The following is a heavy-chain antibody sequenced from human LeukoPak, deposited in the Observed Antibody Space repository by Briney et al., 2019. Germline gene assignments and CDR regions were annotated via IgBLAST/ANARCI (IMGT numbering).Heavy chain of an antibody. CDR1: GFTFSSYT. J-gene: IGHJ4*02. CDR2: ISGTSSAI. D-gene: IGHD4/OR15-4a*01. Sequence: GGSLRLFCAASGFTFSSYTMNWVRQAPGKGLEWVSYISGTSSAIYYADSVKGRFTISRDNAKNSLYLQMNSLRAEDTAVYYCARGANRLDYWGQGTLAAVSS. CDR3: ARGANRLDY. V-gene: IGHV3-48*04.